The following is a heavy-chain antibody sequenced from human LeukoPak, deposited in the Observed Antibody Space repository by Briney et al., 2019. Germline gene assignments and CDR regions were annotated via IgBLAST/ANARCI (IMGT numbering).Heavy chain of an antibody. D-gene: IGHD2-15*01. CDR3: ARDHVVDGLVFDY. Sequence: GGSLRLSCAAYRFTFSSHWMSWGRQAPGKGLEWVANTNQYGSERNYVDSVKGRFTISRDNHNSSLYLQMDSLRAEDTAIYYCARDHVVDGLVFDYWGQGTLVTVSS. CDR2: TNQYGSER. V-gene: IGHV3-7*01. J-gene: IGHJ4*02. CDR1: RFTFSSHW.